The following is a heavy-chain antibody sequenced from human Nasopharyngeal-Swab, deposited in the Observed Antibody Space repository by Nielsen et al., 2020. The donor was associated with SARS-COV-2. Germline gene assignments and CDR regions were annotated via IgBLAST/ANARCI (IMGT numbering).Heavy chain of an antibody. CDR2: ISSSSSYI. V-gene: IGHV3-21*01. D-gene: IGHD6-13*01. J-gene: IGHJ6*02. Sequence: GESLKISCAASGFTFSRYSMNWVRQAPGKGLEWVSSISSSSSYIYYADSVKGRFTISRDNAKNSLYLQMNSLRAEDTAVYYCARDPPPYSSSWYSAYYYYGMDVWGQGTTVTVSS. CDR3: ARDPPPYSSSWYSAYYYYGMDV. CDR1: GFTFSRYS.